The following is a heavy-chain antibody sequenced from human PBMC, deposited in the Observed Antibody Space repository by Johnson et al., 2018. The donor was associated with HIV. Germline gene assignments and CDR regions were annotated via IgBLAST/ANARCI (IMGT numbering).Heavy chain of an antibody. J-gene: IGHJ3*02. CDR2: ISSNGGST. V-gene: IGHV3-64*01. CDR1: GFTFSSYA. Sequence: VQLVESGGGVVQPGRSLRLSCAASGFTFSSYAMHWVRQAPGKGLEYVSAISSNGGSTYYANSVKGRFTISRDNAKNSLYLQMNSLRAEETAVYYCARDIRWEPFHFVIWGQGTMVTVSS. CDR3: ARDIRWEPFHFVI. D-gene: IGHD1-26*01.